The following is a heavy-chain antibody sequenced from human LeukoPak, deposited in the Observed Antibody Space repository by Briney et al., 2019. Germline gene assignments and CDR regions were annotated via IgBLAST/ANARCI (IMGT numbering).Heavy chain of an antibody. CDR2: VYYTGST. V-gene: IGHV4-59*01. Sequence: PSETLSLTCTVSSGSINSYYWNWIRQPPGKGLEWIGYVYYTGSTNYNPSLKSRVTKSVDTSKDQFSLRLTSVTAADTALYYCARATVVTLAFDYWGRGALVTVSS. CDR3: ARATVVTLAFDY. D-gene: IGHD4-23*01. J-gene: IGHJ4*02. CDR1: SGSINSYY.